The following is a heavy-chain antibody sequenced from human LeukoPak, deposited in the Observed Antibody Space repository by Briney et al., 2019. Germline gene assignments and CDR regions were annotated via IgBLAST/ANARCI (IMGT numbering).Heavy chain of an antibody. CDR1: GFTFSDYY. Sequence: GGSLRLSCAASGFTFSDYYMSWIRQAPGKGLEWVSYISSSGSTIYYADSVKGRFTISRDNAKNSLHLQMNSLRAEDTAVYYCARETGEDYYYYYYMDVWGKGTTVTVSS. J-gene: IGHJ6*03. CDR3: ARETGEDYYYYYYMDV. D-gene: IGHD7-27*01. CDR2: ISSSGSTI. V-gene: IGHV3-11*01.